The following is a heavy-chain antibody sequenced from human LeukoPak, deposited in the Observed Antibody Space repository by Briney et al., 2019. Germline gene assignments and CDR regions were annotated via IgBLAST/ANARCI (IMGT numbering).Heavy chain of an antibody. CDR3: ARALWFGEFPNYFDP. D-gene: IGHD3-10*01. J-gene: IGHJ5*02. Sequence: TSETLSLTSTGSGGSFINYYWSWIRQRPGKGLEWIGYINYSGSTNYNPSLKGRVTISVDTSKSQFSLRLSSVTAADTAVYYCARALWFGEFPNYFDPWGQGTLVTVSS. V-gene: IGHV4-59*01. CDR2: INYSGST. CDR1: GGSFINYY.